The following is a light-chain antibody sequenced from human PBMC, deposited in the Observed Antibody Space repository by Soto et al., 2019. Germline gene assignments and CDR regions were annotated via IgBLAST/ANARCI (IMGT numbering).Light chain of an antibody. Sequence: EIVLTQSPGTLSLSPGERATLSCRASQSVSSYLAWYQQKHGQAPRLLIYGASSRSTGIPDRFSGSGSGTDFTLTISRLEPEDFAVYYCKQYGSSSRTFGQGTKVEIK. J-gene: IGKJ1*01. CDR2: GAS. CDR1: QSVSSY. CDR3: KQYGSSSRT. V-gene: IGKV3-20*01.